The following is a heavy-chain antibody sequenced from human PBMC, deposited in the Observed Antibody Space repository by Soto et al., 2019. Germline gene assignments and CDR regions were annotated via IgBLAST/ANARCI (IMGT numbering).Heavy chain of an antibody. CDR2: ISGGGGSI. J-gene: IGHJ4*02. Sequence: QPGGSLRLSCADSGFTFSSYAMSWVRQTPGKGLEWVSSISGGGGSIYYADSVKGRFTISRDNSKNTLYLQMNSLRAEDTAVYYCARADYDFWSGYMAFDYWGQGTLVTVSS. V-gene: IGHV3-23*01. D-gene: IGHD3-3*01. CDR1: GFTFSSYA. CDR3: ARADYDFWSGYMAFDY.